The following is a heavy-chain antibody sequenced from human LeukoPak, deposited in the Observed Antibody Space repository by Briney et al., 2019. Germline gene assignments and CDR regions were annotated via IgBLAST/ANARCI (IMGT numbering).Heavy chain of an antibody. J-gene: IGHJ3*02. V-gene: IGHV3-9*01. CDR2: ISWNSGSI. CDR1: GFTFDDYA. CDR3: AKDIEGFGEDWAKAFDI. D-gene: IGHD3-10*01. Sequence: GRSLRLFCAASGFTFDDYAMHWVRQAPGKGLEWVSGISWNSGSIGYADSVKGRFTISRDNAKNSLYLQMNSLRAEDTALYYCAKDIEGFGEDWAKAFDIWGQGTMVTVSS.